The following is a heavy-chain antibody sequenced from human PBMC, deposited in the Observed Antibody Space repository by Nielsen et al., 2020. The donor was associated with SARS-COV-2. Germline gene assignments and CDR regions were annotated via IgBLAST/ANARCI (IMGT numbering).Heavy chain of an antibody. CDR1: GFTFRDYA. V-gene: IGHV3-23*01. CDR3: ANGVRALGLFDY. CDR2: ISYSGLNT. J-gene: IGHJ4*02. Sequence: GGSLRLSCAASGFTFRDYAMSWVRQAPGKGLEWVSSISYSGLNTYYADSVKGRFTISRDNSKNTLYLQMNSLRAEDTALYYCANGVRALGLFDYWGQGTLVTVSS. D-gene: IGHD3-10*01.